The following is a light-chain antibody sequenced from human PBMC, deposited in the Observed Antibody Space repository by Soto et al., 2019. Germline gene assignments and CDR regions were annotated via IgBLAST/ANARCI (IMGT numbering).Light chain of an antibody. CDR3: QSYDSSLSGSQVV. V-gene: IGLV1-40*01. J-gene: IGLJ2*01. CDR1: SSSIGAGYD. Sequence: QAVVTQPPSVSGAPGQRVTISCTGSSSSIGAGYDVHWYQQLPGTAPKLLIYGDFNRPSGVPDRFSGSKSGTSASLAITGLQAEDEADYYCQSYDSSLSGSQVVFGGGTQLTVL. CDR2: GDF.